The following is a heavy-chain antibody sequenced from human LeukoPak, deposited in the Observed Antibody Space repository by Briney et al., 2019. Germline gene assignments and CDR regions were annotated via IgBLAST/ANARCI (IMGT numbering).Heavy chain of an antibody. D-gene: IGHD6-13*01. CDR1: GGSISSSSYY. CDR3: ARGFAAAAGPYYYYYYMDV. J-gene: IGHJ6*03. Sequence: SETLSLACTVSGGSISSSSYYWGGIRQPPGKGLEWIGSIYYSGSTYYNPSLKSRVTISVDTSKNQFSLKLSSVTAADTAVYYCARGFAAAAGPYYYYYYMDVWGKGTTVTVSS. CDR2: IYYSGST. V-gene: IGHV4-39*07.